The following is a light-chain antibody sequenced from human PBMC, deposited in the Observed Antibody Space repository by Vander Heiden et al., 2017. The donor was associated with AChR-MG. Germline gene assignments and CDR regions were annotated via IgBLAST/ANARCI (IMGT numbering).Light chain of an antibody. Sequence: DIVMTQSPDSLAVSLGESATINCKSSQSVLYSSNNKNYLAWYQQKPGQPPKLLIYWASTRESGVPDRFSSSGSGTDFTLTISSLQAEDVAVYYCQQKYSTARTFGQGTKVEIK. CDR1: QSVLYSSNNKNY. CDR3: QQKYSTART. CDR2: WAS. V-gene: IGKV4-1*01. J-gene: IGKJ1*01.